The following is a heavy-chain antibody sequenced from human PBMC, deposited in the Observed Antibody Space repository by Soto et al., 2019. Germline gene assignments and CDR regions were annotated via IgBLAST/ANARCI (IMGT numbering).Heavy chain of an antibody. CDR1: GYSISSGYY. J-gene: IGHJ5*02. V-gene: IGHV4-38-2*01. Sequence: SETLSLTCAVSGYSISSGYYWGWRRQPPGKGLEWIGSIYHGWSTYYNPSLNSRVTLSIDMANNHVSLILNSVTAADTAVYYCARVGPWVPYYYDSSPYTFENWFDPWGQGTLVTVSS. CDR3: ARVGPWVPYYYDSSPYTFENWFDP. D-gene: IGHD3-22*01. CDR2: IYHGWST.